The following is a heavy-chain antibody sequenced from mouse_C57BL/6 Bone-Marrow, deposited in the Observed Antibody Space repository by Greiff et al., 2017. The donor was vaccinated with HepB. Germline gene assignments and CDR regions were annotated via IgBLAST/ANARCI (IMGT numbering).Heavy chain of an antibody. J-gene: IGHJ2*01. V-gene: IGHV5-12*01. Sequence: EVQLVESGGGLVQPGGSLKLSCAASGFTFSDYYMYWVRQTPEKRLEWVAYISNGGGSTYYPDTVKGRFTISRDNAKNTLYLQMSRLKSEDTAMYYCARHEGSYYFDYWGQGTTLTVSS. CDR1: GFTFSDYY. CDR3: ARHEGSYYFDY. CDR2: ISNGGGST.